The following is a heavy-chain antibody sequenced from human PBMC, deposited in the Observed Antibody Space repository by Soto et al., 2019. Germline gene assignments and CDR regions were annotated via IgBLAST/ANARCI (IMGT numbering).Heavy chain of an antibody. D-gene: IGHD2-2*01. CDR1: GFTFSSYA. J-gene: IGHJ6*02. CDR2: ISGSGGST. CDR3: AKAASSYCSSTSCYEIWCYGMDV. V-gene: IGHV3-23*01. Sequence: GGSLRLSCAASGFTFSSYAMSWVRQAPGKGLEWVSAISGSGGSTYYADSVKGRFTISRDNSKNTLYLQMNSLRAGDTAVYYCAKAASSYCSSTSCYEIWCYGMDVWGQGTTVTVSS.